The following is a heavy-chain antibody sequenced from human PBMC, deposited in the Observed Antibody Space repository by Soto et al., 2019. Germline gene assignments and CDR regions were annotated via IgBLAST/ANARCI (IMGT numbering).Heavy chain of an antibody. Sequence: QVQLVQSGAEVKKPGSSVKVSCKDSGCTFSSSAISWVRQAPGQGLEWMGGIIPIFGTANYAQKFQGRVTITEDESTRKAYMERSRLRSEYTAVYYCERRVPGGGMDVWGQGTTVTVSS. V-gene: IGHV1-69*12. CDR2: IIPIFGTA. CDR1: GCTFSSSA. J-gene: IGHJ6*02. D-gene: IGHD3-16*01. CDR3: ERRVPGGGMDV.